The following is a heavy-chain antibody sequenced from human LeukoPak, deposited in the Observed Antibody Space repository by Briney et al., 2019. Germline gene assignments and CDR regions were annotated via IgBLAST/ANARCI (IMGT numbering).Heavy chain of an antibody. CDR3: ARGDSGSYYFDY. J-gene: IGHJ4*02. V-gene: IGHV3-21*01. Sequence: GGSLRLSCAASGFTFSSYSMNWVRQAPGKGLEWVSCISSRSSYIYYADSVKGRFTISRDNAKNSLYLQMNSLRAEDTAVYYCARGDSGSYYFDYWGQGTLVTVSS. D-gene: IGHD1-26*01. CDR1: GFTFSSYS. CDR2: ISSRSSYI.